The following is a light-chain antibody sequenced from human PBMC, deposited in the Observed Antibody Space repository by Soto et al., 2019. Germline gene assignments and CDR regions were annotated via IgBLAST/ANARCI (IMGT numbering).Light chain of an antibody. Sequence: DIQMTQSPSSLSASVGDRVTITCRASQGISNYLAWYQQIPGKVPKLLISAASTLQSGVPSRFSGSGAGTDFTLTISSLQPEDGATYYCQKSTNVPNFGVRTKVDIK. CDR3: QKSTNVPN. CDR2: AAS. J-gene: IGKJ4*01. V-gene: IGKV1-27*01. CDR1: QGISNY.